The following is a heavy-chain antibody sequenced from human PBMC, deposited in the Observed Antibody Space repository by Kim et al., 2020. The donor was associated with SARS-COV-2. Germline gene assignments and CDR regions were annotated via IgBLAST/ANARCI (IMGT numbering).Heavy chain of an antibody. V-gene: IGHV1-69*13. Sequence: SVKVSCKASGGTFSSYAISWVRQAPGQGLEWMGGIIPIFGTANYAQKFQGRVTITADESTSTAYMELSSLRSEDTAVYYCARDGLGLQGAISYWYFDLWGRGTLVTVSS. J-gene: IGHJ2*01. CDR3: ARDGLGLQGAISYWYFDL. CDR2: IIPIFGTA. CDR1: GGTFSSYA. D-gene: IGHD5-12*01.